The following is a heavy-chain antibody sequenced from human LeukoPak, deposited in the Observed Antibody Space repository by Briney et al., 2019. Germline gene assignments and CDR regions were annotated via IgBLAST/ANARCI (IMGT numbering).Heavy chain of an antibody. CDR3: ARGAFWSGYGAFDI. CDR2: ISSSGSTI. Sequence: GGSLRLSCAASGFTFSSYEMNWVRQAPGKGLEWVSYISSSGSTIYYADSVKGRFTISRDNAKNPLYLQMNSLRAEDTAVYYCARGAFWSGYGAFDIWGQGTMVTVSS. V-gene: IGHV3-48*03. J-gene: IGHJ3*02. CDR1: GFTFSSYE. D-gene: IGHD3-3*01.